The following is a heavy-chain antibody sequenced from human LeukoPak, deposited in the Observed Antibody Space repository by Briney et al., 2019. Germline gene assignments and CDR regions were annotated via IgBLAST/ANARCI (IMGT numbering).Heavy chain of an antibody. D-gene: IGHD1-1*01. J-gene: IGHJ5*02. V-gene: IGHV4-4*07. CDR3: ARTTGSTWDWFDP. CDR2: IYTSGST. CDR1: GGSISSYY. Sequence: SETLSLTCTVSGGSISSYYWSWIRQLAGKGLEWIGRIYTSGSTNYNPSLKSRVTISVDKSKNQVSLKLRSVTAADTAVYYCARTTGSTWDWFDPWGQGILVTVSS.